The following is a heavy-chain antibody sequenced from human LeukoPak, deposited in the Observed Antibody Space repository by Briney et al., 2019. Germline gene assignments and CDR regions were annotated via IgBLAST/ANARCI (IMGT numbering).Heavy chain of an antibody. J-gene: IGHJ5*02. D-gene: IGHD3-10*01. CDR1: GDSFRSYY. V-gene: IGHV4-59*08. CDR3: ARHDLRRGVKNWFDP. CDR2: IYYSGST. Sequence: SETLSLTCTVSGDSFRSYYWSWIRQPPGKGLEWIGYIYYSGSTNYNPSLKSRVTISVDTSKNQFSLKLSSVTAADTAVYYCARHDLRRGVKNWFDPWGQGTLVTVSS.